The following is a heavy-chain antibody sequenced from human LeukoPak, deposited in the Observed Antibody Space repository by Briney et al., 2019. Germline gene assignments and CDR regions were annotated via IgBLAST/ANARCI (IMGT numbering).Heavy chain of an antibody. CDR2: IKQDGREK. CDR3: ARDLPERGYCSSTSCYVGDY. Sequence: PGGSLRLSCAASGFTFSRYWMSWVRQAPGKGLEWVANIKQDGREKYYVDSVKGRFTISRDNAKNSLYLQMNSLRAEDTAVYYCARDLPERGYCSSTSCYVGDYWGQGTLVTVSS. D-gene: IGHD2-2*01. CDR1: GFTFSRYW. J-gene: IGHJ4*02. V-gene: IGHV3-7*01.